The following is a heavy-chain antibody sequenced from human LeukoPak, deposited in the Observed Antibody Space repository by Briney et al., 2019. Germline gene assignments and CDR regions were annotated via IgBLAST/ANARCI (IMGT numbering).Heavy chain of an antibody. CDR1: GYTFTGYY. CDR2: INPNSGGT. Sequence: ASVKVSCMASGYTFTGYYMHWVRQAPGQGLEGMGWINPNSGGTNYAQKFQGRVTMTRDTSISTAYMELSRLRSDDTAVYYCARDLPRYDTAMVKGLNWFDPWGQGTLVTVSS. J-gene: IGHJ5*02. V-gene: IGHV1-2*02. D-gene: IGHD5-18*01. CDR3: ARDLPRYDTAMVKGLNWFDP.